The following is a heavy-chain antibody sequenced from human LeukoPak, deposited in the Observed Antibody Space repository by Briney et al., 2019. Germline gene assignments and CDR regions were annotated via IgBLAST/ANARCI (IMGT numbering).Heavy chain of an antibody. CDR2: ISYDGSNK. D-gene: IGHD1-1*01. CDR3: AKDRTVELEAPDY. J-gene: IGHJ4*02. Sequence: GGSLRLSCAASGFTFSSYGMHWVRQAPGKGLEWVAVISYDGSNKYYADSVKGRFTISRDDSKNTLYLQMNSLRAEDTAVYYCAKDRTVELEAPDYWGQGTLVTVSS. CDR1: GFTFSSYG. V-gene: IGHV3-30*18.